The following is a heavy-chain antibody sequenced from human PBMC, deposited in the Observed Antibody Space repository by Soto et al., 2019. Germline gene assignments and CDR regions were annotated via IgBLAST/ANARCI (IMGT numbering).Heavy chain of an antibody. CDR3: ARRLNDFWSGSNWFDP. CDR1: GGSISSYY. J-gene: IGHJ5*02. V-gene: IGHV4-59*01. D-gene: IGHD3-3*01. CDR2: IYYSGST. Sequence: QVQLQESGPGLVKPSETLSLTCTVSGGSISSYYWSWIRQPPGKGLEWIGYIYYSGSTNYNPSLKSRVTISVDTSKNQFSLKLSSVTAADTAVYYCARRLNDFWSGSNWFDPWGQGTLVTVSS.